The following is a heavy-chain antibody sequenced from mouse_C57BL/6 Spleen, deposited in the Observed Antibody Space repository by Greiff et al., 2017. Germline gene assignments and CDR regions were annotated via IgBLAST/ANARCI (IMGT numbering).Heavy chain of an antibody. D-gene: IGHD4-1*01. CDR1: GFTFSTYA. CDR3: TRELGRVWYFDV. V-gene: IGHV5-9-1*02. Sequence: EVHLVESGEGLVKPGGSLKLSCAASGFTFSTYAMSWVRQTPEKRLEWVAYISSGGDYIYDADTVKGRFTISRDNARNTLYLQMRSLKSEDTAMYYCTRELGRVWYFDVWGTGTTVTVSS. CDR2: ISSGGDYI. J-gene: IGHJ1*03.